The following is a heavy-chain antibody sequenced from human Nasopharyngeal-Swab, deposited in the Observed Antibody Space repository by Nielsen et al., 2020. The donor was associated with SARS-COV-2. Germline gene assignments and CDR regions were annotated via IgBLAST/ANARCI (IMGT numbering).Heavy chain of an antibody. D-gene: IGHD6-19*01. Sequence: PVTVSCQASGYTFSANYLHWVRQPPGQGLEWMGRINPDSGSTNYAYKFEGRVTMTRDTSISTPYMELSRLTSDDTAVYYCAREDALYSSGWYWGFDFWGQGTLVSVSS. CDR3: AREDALYSSGWYWGFDF. CDR1: GYTFSANY. J-gene: IGHJ4*02. CDR2: INPDSGST. V-gene: IGHV1-2*06.